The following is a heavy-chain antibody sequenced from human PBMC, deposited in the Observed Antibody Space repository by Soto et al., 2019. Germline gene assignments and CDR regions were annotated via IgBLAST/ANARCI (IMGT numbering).Heavy chain of an antibody. Sequence: QVQLVQSGAEVKKPGSSVKVSCKASGGTFSSYAISWVRQAPGQGLEWMGGIIPIFGTANYAQKFQGRVTITADQSTSTAYMELSSLRSEDTAVYYCARELLGYRGYHHANWFDPWGQGTLVTVSS. CDR1: GGTFSSYA. CDR2: IIPIFGTA. D-gene: IGHD5-12*01. J-gene: IGHJ5*02. V-gene: IGHV1-69*01. CDR3: ARELLGYRGYHHANWFDP.